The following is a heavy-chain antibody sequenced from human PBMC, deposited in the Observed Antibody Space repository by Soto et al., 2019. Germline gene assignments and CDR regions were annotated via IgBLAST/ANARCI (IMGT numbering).Heavy chain of an antibody. V-gene: IGHV1-2*02. CDR2: INPSSGGT. J-gene: IGHJ4*02. CDR1: GYTFTGYY. D-gene: IGHD6-6*01. Sequence: ASVKVSCKASGYTFTGYYMHWVRQAPGQGLEWMGWINPSSGGTNYAQKFQGRVTMTRDTSISTAYMELSRLRSDDTAVYYCASSRLSSIAARSWGQGTLVTVSS. CDR3: ASSRLSSIAARS.